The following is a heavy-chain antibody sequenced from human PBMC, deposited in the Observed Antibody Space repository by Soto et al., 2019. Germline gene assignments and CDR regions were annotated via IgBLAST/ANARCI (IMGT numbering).Heavy chain of an antibody. Sequence: PSETLSLTCAVYGGSFSGYYWSWIRQPPGKGLEWIGEINHSGSTNYNPSLKSRVTISVDTSKNQFSLKLSSVTAADTAVYYCARGRFYDFWSGYYTVVSYFDYWGQGTLVTVSS. CDR2: INHSGST. CDR3: ARGRFYDFWSGYYTVVSYFDY. D-gene: IGHD3-3*01. V-gene: IGHV4-34*01. J-gene: IGHJ4*02. CDR1: GGSFSGYY.